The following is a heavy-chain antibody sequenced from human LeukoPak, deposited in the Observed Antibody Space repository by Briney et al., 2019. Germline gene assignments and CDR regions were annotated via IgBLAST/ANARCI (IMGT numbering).Heavy chain of an antibody. V-gene: IGHV7-4-1*02. CDR3: ARVPNVGSGYYGY. Sequence: ASVNVSCKASGYTFAGYYLFWVRQAPGQGLEWMRWINTNTGNPTYAQGFTGRFVFSLDTSVSTAYLQISSLKAEDTAVYYCARVPNVGSGYYGYWGQGTLVTVSS. CDR2: INTNTGNP. J-gene: IGHJ4*02. CDR1: GYTFAGYY. D-gene: IGHD3-22*01.